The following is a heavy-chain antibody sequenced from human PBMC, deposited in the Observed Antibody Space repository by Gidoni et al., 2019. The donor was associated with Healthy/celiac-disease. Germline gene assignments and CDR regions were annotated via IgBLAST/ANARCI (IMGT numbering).Heavy chain of an antibody. V-gene: IGHV3-7*04. J-gene: IGHJ2*01. CDR2: IKQDGSEK. CDR1: GFTFSSYW. CDR3: ARASTYYYDSSGYLDWYFDL. Sequence: EVQLVESGGGLVQPGGSLRLSCAASGFTFSSYWMSWVRQAPGKGLEWVANIKQDGSEKYYVDSVKGRFTISRDNAKNSLYLQMNSLRAEDTAVYYCARASTYYYDSSGYLDWYFDLWGRGTLVTVSS. D-gene: IGHD3-22*01.